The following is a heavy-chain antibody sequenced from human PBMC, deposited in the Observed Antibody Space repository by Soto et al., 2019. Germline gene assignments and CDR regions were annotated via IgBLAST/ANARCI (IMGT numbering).Heavy chain of an antibody. D-gene: IGHD3-22*01. CDR3: ARDHSSSPSYYYDSSGYFDY. CDR1: GFTFSSYG. Sequence: PGGSLRLSCAASGFTFSSYGMHWVRQAPGKGLEWVAVIWYDGSNKYYADSVKGRFTISRDNSKNTLYLQMNSLRAEDTAVYYCARDHSSSPSYYYDSSGYFDYWGQGTLVTVSS. V-gene: IGHV3-33*01. CDR2: IWYDGSNK. J-gene: IGHJ4*02.